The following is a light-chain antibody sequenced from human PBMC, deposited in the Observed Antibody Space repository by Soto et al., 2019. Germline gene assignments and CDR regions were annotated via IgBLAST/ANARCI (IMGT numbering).Light chain of an antibody. Sequence: DIVMTQSPDSLAVSLGERATINCQSSQSVLYSSNNKNYLAWYQQKPGQPPKLLIYWASTRESGVPERFSGSGSGTDFTLTISSLQAEDVAVYYCQQYYSTLWTFGQGTKVEIK. CDR1: QSVLYSSNNKNY. CDR2: WAS. J-gene: IGKJ1*01. CDR3: QQYYSTLWT. V-gene: IGKV4-1*01.